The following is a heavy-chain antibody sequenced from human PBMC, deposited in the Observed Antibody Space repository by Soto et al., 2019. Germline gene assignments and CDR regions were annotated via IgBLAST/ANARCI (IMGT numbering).Heavy chain of an antibody. CDR2: INHSGST. Sequence: QVQLQQWGAGLLKPSETLSLTCAVYGGSFSGYYWSWIRQPPGKGLEWIGEINHSGSTNYNPSLKSRVTISVDTSKNQFSLKLSSVTAADTAVYYCARGRAYYDFWSGYRICWFDPWGQGTLVTVSS. CDR3: ARGRAYYDFWSGYRICWFDP. J-gene: IGHJ5*02. V-gene: IGHV4-34*01. D-gene: IGHD3-3*01. CDR1: GGSFSGYY.